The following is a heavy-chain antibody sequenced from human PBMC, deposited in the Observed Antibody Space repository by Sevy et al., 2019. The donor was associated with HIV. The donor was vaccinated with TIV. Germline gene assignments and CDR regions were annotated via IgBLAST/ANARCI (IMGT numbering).Heavy chain of an antibody. CDR3: AREDIRVAGIGYYFHS. Sequence: GGSLRLSCAASGFSISGYGMHWVSQAPGKGLEWVAVIWNDGTNREYADSVKGRFTISRDNSKNTVYLQMNSLRVEDTAVYYCAREDIRVAGIGYYFHSWGQGTLVTVSS. CDR2: IWNDGTNR. V-gene: IGHV3-33*01. CDR1: GFSISGYG. D-gene: IGHD6-19*01. J-gene: IGHJ4*02.